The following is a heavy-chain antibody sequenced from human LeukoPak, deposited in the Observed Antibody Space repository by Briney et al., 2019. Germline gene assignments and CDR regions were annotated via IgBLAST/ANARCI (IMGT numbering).Heavy chain of an antibody. J-gene: IGHJ4*02. CDR1: GFTFSSYS. CDR3: ARDDSGSSRRID. D-gene: IGHD1-26*01. Sequence: GGSLRLSCAASGFTFSSYSMNWVRQAPGKGLEWVSSISSSSYIYYADSVKGRFTISRDNAKNSLYLQMNSLRAEDTAVYYCARDDSGSSRRIDWGQGTLVTVSS. CDR2: ISSSSYI. V-gene: IGHV3-21*01.